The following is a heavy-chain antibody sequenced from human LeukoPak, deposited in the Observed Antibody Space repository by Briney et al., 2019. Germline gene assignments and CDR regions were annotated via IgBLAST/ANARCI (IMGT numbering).Heavy chain of an antibody. D-gene: IGHD5-12*01. J-gene: IGHJ4*02. Sequence: GGSLRLSCAASGFTFSSYSMNWVRQAPGKGLEWVAFIWYDGSNKYYADSVKGRFTISRDNSKNTLYLQMNSLRAEDTAVYYCARAPGTDIYVTYYFDYWGQGTLVTVSS. CDR3: ARAPGTDIYVTYYFDY. CDR2: IWYDGSNK. CDR1: GFTFSSYS. V-gene: IGHV3-33*08.